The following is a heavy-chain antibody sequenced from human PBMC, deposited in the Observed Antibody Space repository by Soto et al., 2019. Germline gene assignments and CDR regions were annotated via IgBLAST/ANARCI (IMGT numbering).Heavy chain of an antibody. D-gene: IGHD6-19*01. J-gene: IGHJ5*02. CDR2: IYSGGST. Sequence: GGSLRLSCAASGFTVSSNYMSWVRQAPGKGLEWVSVIYSGGSTYYADSVRGRFTISRDNSKNTLYLQMNSLRAEDTAVYYCAKDPSSSGWYGPDPWGQGTLVTVSS. CDR1: GFTVSSNY. V-gene: IGHV3-53*05. CDR3: AKDPSSSGWYGPDP.